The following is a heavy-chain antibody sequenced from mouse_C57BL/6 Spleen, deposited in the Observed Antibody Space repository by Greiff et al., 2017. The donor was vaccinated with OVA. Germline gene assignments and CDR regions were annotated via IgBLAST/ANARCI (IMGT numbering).Heavy chain of an antibody. J-gene: IGHJ3*01. CDR1: GFTFSDYY. Sequence: EVKLMESGGGLVQPGGSLKLSCAASGFTFSDYYMYWVRQTPEKRLEWVAYISNGGGSTYYPDTVKGRFTISRDNAKNTLYLQMSRLKSEDTAMYYCARGDGYYGWGQGTLVTVSA. CDR3: ARGDGYYG. V-gene: IGHV5-12*01. CDR2: ISNGGGST. D-gene: IGHD2-3*01.